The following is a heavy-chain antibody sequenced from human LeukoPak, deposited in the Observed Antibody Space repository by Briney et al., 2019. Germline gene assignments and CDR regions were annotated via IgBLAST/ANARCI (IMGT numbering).Heavy chain of an antibody. Sequence: GGSLRLSCAASEFTFSSYWMSWVRQAPGKGLEWVANINQDGNEKYYVDSVKGRFTISRDNAKNSLYLQMNSLRPEDTAVYYCARGQLEWENYYYGMDVWGQGTTVTVSS. CDR2: INQDGNEK. V-gene: IGHV3-7*01. D-gene: IGHD1-1*01. CDR3: ARGQLEWENYYYGMDV. J-gene: IGHJ6*02. CDR1: EFTFSSYW.